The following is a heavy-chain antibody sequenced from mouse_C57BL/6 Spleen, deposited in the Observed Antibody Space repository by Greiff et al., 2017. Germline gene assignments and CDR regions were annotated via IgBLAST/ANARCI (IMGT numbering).Heavy chain of an antibody. Sequence: VQLQQPGAELVKPGASVKLSCKASGYTFTSYWMQWVKQRPGQGLEWIGEIDPSDSYTNYNHKFKGKATLTVDTSSSTAYMQLSSLTSEDSAVYYCARGLFDYWGQGTTLTVSS. V-gene: IGHV1-50*01. CDR3: ARGLFDY. J-gene: IGHJ2*01. CDR1: GYTFTSYW. CDR2: IDPSDSYT.